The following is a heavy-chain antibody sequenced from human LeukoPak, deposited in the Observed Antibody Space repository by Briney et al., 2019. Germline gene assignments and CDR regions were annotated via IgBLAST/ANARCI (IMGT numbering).Heavy chain of an antibody. CDR1: GFTFSIYS. D-gene: IGHD1-1*01. J-gene: IGHJ4*02. CDR3: AKDRGRGNVGYFDY. Sequence: PGGSLRLSCVASGFTFSIYSMNWVRQAPGKGLEWVSSISSSSSYIYYADSVKGRFTISRDNAKNSLYLQMNSLRAEDTAVYYCAKDRGRGNVGYFDYWGQGTLVTVSS. CDR2: ISSSSSYI. V-gene: IGHV3-21*04.